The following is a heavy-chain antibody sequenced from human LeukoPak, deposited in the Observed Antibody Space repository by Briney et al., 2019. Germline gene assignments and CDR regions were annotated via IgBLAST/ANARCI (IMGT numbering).Heavy chain of an antibody. CDR2: ISAYNGNT. D-gene: IGHD3-9*01. J-gene: IGHJ6*02. CDR1: GYTFTSYG. CDR3: ARDPKNAYYDILTGPPDV. Sequence: ASVKVSCKASGYTFTSYGISWVRQAPGQGLEWMGWISAYNGNTNYAQKLQGRVTMTTDTSTSTAYMELRSLRSDDTAVYYCARDPKNAYYDILTGPPDVWGQVTTVTVSS. V-gene: IGHV1-18*01.